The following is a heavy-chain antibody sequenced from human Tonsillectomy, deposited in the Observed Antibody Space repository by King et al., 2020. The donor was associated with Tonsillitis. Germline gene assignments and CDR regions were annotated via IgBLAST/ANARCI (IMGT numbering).Heavy chain of an antibody. V-gene: IGHV3-23*04. CDR1: GFTFSSYA. CDR2: ISASGNST. CDR3: AKDQLGISYYFDY. Sequence: VQLVESGGNLVQPGGSLRLSCAASGFTFSSYAMNWVRQAPGKGLEWVSGISASGNSTYYADSVKGRFTISRDNSKSTLYLQMNSLRAEDTAVYYCAKDQLGISYYFDYWGQGTLVTVSS. D-gene: IGHD7-27*01. J-gene: IGHJ4*02.